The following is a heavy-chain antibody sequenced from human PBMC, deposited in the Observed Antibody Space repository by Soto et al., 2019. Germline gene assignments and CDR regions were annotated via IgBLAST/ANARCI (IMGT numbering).Heavy chain of an antibody. CDR1: GLTFNRYW. V-gene: IGHV3-74*01. D-gene: IGHD2-15*01. Sequence: LRLSCAASGLTFNRYWMHWVRHSPFKGLVWVSHINTDGSNTNYADSVKGRFTISRDNAKSTLFLQMNSLRDEDTAVYYCAREFCSGGNCYTYYFDPWGQGIPVTVSS. J-gene: IGHJ5*02. CDR3: AREFCSGGNCYTYYFDP. CDR2: INTDGSNT.